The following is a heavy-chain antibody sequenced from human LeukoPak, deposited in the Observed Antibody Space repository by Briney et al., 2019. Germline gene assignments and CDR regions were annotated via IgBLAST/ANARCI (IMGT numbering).Heavy chain of an antibody. D-gene: IGHD2-15*01. J-gene: IGHJ5*02. Sequence: SETLSLTCTVSGGSISSYYWSWIRQPAGKGLEWIGRIYTNGSTNYNPSLKSRVAMSVDTSKNQFSLKLSSVTAADTAVYYCARLGYCSGGSCLDWFDPWGQGTLVTVSS. CDR2: IYTNGST. CDR1: GGSISSYY. V-gene: IGHV4-4*07. CDR3: ARLGYCSGGSCLDWFDP.